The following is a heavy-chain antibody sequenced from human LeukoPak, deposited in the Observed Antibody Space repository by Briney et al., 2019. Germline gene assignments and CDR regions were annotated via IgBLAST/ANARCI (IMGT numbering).Heavy chain of an antibody. CDR1: GGSISSYY. V-gene: IGHV4-59*08. Sequence: PSETLSLTCTVSGGSISSYYWSWIRQPPGKGLEWIAYTSDIGSINYNPSLKSRVTISLDTSKNQFSLKLSSVTAAGTAVYYCAGHHPRNTVDFWGQGTLVTVSS. CDR3: AGHHPRNTVDF. CDR2: TSDIGSI. D-gene: IGHD2-8*02. J-gene: IGHJ4*02.